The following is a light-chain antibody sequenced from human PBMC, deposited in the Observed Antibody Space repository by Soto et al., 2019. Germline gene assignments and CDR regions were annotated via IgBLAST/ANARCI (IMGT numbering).Light chain of an antibody. V-gene: IGLV1-51*02. CDR2: END. Sequence: QSMLTQPPSLSVALGQKFTMSCSGSSSNIGNYYVSWHQQLPGTAPKLLIYENDKRPSGIPDRFSGSKSGTSATLGITGLQTGDEADYYCGTWDSSLSIFVFGTGTKVTVL. CDR1: SSNIGNYY. CDR3: GTWDSSLSIFV. J-gene: IGLJ1*01.